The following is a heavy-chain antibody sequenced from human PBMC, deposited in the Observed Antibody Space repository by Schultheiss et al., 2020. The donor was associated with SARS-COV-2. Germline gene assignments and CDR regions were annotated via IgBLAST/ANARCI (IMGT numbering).Heavy chain of an antibody. J-gene: IGHJ6*02. CDR3: ARTPQYYDYTWGNYRDALGYAV. D-gene: IGHD3-16*02. CDR2: INPNTGAT. Sequence: GGSLRLSCKASGYTFTDYRVHWVRQAPGQGLQWMGWINPNTGATSYARRFQGRVTMIRDWSTPTVNMELTRLRSDDTAVYYCARTPQYYDYTWGNYRDALGYAVWGQGTTVTVSS. CDR1: GYTFTDYR. V-gene: IGHV1-2*02.